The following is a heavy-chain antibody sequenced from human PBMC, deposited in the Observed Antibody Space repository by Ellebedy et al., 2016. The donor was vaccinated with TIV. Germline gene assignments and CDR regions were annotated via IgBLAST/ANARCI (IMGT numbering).Heavy chain of an antibody. J-gene: IGHJ5*02. CDR2: IRQEGDEK. Sequence: PGGSLRLSCAASGFNFRSYWMTWVRQAPGKGLEWVAKIRQEGDEKYYVESVKGRFTISRDNSKNSLFLQMNILRVEDTALYYCARRASYGDYAVQVNPWFDPWGQGTLVTVSS. CDR3: ARRASYGDYAVQVNPWFDP. D-gene: IGHD4-17*01. V-gene: IGHV3-7*01. CDR1: GFNFRSYW.